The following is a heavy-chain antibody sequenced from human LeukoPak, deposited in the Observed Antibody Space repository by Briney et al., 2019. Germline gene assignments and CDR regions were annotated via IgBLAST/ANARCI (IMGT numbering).Heavy chain of an antibody. CDR1: GFTFSSYG. J-gene: IGHJ5*02. CDR2: ISGSGGST. CDR3: ATYSARIAAVTSWFDP. D-gene: IGHD6-13*01. V-gene: IGHV3-23*01. Sequence: QSGGSLRLSCAASGFTFSSYGMHWVRQAPGKGLEWVSAISGSGGSTYYADSVKGRFTISRDNSKNTLYLQMNSLRAEDTAVYYCATYSARIAAVTSWFDPWGQGTLVTVSS.